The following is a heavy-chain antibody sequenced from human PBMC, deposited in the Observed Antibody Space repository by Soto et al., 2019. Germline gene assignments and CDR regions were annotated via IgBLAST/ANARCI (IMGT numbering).Heavy chain of an antibody. CDR2: TNPKSGYT. CDR1: GYTFTNYD. J-gene: IGHJ4*02. Sequence: QVQLVQSGAEVKKPGASVKVSCKTSGYTFTNYDINWVRQATGQGLEWMGWTNPKSGYTGSAQKFQGRVTMTRDSSLRTAYMELHSLTSEDTAVYYCARTAGDLDYWGQGTLITVSS. CDR3: ARTAGDLDY. D-gene: IGHD4-17*01. V-gene: IGHV1-8*01.